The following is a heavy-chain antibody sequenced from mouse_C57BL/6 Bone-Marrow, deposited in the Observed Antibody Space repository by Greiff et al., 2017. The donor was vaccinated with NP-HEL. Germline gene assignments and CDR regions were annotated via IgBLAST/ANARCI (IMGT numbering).Heavy chain of an antibody. CDR2: ISSGSSTI. D-gene: IGHD2-4*01. Sequence: VKLVESGGGLVKPGGSLKLSCAASGFTFSDYGMHWVRQAPEKGLEWVAYISSGSSTIYYADTVKGRFTISRDNAKNTLFLQMTSLRSEDTAMYYCARPYDYVPFAYWGQGTLVTVSA. CDR3: ARPYDYVPFAY. CDR1: GFTFSDYG. J-gene: IGHJ3*01. V-gene: IGHV5-17*01.